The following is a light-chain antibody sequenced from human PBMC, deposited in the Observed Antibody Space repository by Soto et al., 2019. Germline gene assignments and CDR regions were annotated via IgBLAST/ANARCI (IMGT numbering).Light chain of an antibody. V-gene: IGKV2D-29*02. CDR2: EVS. CDR1: QSLLHITGETF. CDR3: MQSTQLPPT. J-gene: IGKJ5*01. Sequence: VMTQTPLSLSVAPGQPGSISCKSSQSLLHITGETFLFWYLQKPGQSPQLLIYEVSTRVSGVPDRFSGSGSGTDFTLEISRVETDDVGIYYCMQSTQLPPTFGQGTRLEIK.